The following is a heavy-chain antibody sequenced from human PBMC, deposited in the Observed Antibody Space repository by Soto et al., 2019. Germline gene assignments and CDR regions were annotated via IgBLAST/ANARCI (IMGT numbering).Heavy chain of an antibody. J-gene: IGHJ4*01. CDR3: ARGHDHGDSNFFDY. CDR2: LSGSRSAM. D-gene: IGHD4-17*01. Sequence: EVQLVESGGGLVQPGGSLRLSCAASGFTFSSYPMNWVRQAPGKGLEWIAYLSGSRSAMYYEDSVKGRFSISRDNAKNSLYLEMNSLRAEYTAVYYCARGHDHGDSNFFDYWCHGTLVTVSS. CDR1: GFTFSSYP. V-gene: IGHV3-48*01.